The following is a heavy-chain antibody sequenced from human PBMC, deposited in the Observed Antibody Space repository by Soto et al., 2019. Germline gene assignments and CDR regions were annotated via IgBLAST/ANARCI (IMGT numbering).Heavy chain of an antibody. V-gene: IGHV3-30*03. CDR1: GFTFSSYG. J-gene: IGHJ6*02. D-gene: IGHD6-6*01. CDR2: ISYDGSNK. Sequence: QVQLVESGGGVVQPGRSLRLSCAASGFTFSSYGMHWVRQAPGKGLEWVAVISYDGSNKYYADSVKGRFTISRDNSKNTLYLQMNSLRAEDTAVYYCAMSRSSSGYRYGMDVWGQGTTVTVSS. CDR3: AMSRSSSGYRYGMDV.